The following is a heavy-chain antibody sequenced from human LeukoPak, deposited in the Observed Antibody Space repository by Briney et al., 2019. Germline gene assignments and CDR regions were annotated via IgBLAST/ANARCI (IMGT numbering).Heavy chain of an antibody. V-gene: IGHV3-15*01. CDR2: IKPKTDDGTT. CDR3: TSALNLVLGELLGY. J-gene: IGHJ4*02. Sequence: GSLRLSFAASGFIFSKAWMAWVRPAPGKGLEWVGHIKPKTDDGTTDYAAPVKGRFTISRDDSKSTLYLQMNSLNTEDTAVYFCTSALNLVLGELLGYWGQGTLVTVSS. CDR1: GFIFSKAW. D-gene: IGHD3-16*01.